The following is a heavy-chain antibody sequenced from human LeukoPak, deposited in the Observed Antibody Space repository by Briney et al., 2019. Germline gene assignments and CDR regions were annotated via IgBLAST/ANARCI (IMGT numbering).Heavy chain of an antibody. D-gene: IGHD3-10*01. CDR1: GFTFGHYA. CDR3: MREYGSGEIDY. V-gene: IGHV3-49*04. CDR2: IRSKAYGGTT. Sequence: GGSLRLSCTASGFTFGHYAMSWVRQAPGKGLEWVGFIRSKAYGGTTEYAASVKGRFTISGDDSKSIAYLQMNSLKTEDTAVYYCMREYGSGEIDYWGQGTLVTVSS. J-gene: IGHJ4*02.